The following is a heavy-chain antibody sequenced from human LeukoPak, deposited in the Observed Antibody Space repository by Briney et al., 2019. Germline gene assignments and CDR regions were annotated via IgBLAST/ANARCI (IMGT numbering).Heavy chain of an antibody. CDR1: GYTFTGYY. Sequence: ASVKVSCKASGYTFTGYYMHWVRQAPGQGLEWMGSINPNSGGTSYAQKFQGRVTMTRDTSISTAYMDLSRLTSYDTAVYYGAILGGGSPTRAFDYWGQGNLVTVSS. D-gene: IGHD3-16*01. CDR2: INPNSGGT. J-gene: IGHJ4*02. CDR3: AILGGGSPTRAFDY. V-gene: IGHV1-2*02.